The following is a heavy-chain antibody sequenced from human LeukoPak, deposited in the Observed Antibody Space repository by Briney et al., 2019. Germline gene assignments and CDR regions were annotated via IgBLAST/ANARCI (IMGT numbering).Heavy chain of an antibody. CDR1: GFTFSSYA. V-gene: IGHV3-23*01. Sequence: GGSLRLSCAASGFTFSSYAMSWVRQAPGKGLEWVSAISGSGGSTYYADSVKGRFTISRDNSKNTLYLQMNSLRAEDTAVYYCAKDLVDEFIKVIAAAGSGYWGQGTLVTVSS. J-gene: IGHJ4*02. CDR2: ISGSGGST. CDR3: AKDLVDEFIKVIAAAGSGY. D-gene: IGHD6-13*01.